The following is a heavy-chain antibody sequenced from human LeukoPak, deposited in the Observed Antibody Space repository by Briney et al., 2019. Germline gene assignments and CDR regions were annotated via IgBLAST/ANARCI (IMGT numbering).Heavy chain of an antibody. D-gene: IGHD6-19*01. CDR1: GFTFSSYG. CDR3: AKGLYSSGWGNWFDP. V-gene: IGHV3-23*01. CDR2: ISGSGGST. Sequence: GGSLRLSCAASGFTFSSYGMSWVRQAPGKGLEWVSAISGSGGSTYYADSVKGRFTISRDDSKNTLYLQMNSLRAEDTAVYYCAKGLYSSGWGNWFDPWGQGTLVTVSS. J-gene: IGHJ5*02.